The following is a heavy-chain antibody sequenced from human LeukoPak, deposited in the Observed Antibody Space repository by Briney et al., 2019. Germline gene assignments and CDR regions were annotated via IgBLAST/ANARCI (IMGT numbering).Heavy chain of an antibody. CDR2: ISAYNGNT. J-gene: IGHJ3*02. V-gene: IGHV1-18*01. CDR1: GYTFTSYG. D-gene: IGHD3-22*01. CDR3: ARVTVDYYDSRGAFDI. Sequence: ASVKVSCKASGYTFTSYGISWVRQAPGQGLEWMGWISAYNGNTNYAQKLQGRVTMTTDTSTSTAYMELRSLRSDDTAVYYCARVTVDYYDSRGAFDIWGQGTMATVSS.